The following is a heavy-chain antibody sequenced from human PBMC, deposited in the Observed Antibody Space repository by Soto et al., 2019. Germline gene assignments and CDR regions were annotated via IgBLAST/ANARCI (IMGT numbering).Heavy chain of an antibody. CDR1: GGSISSYY. J-gene: IGHJ5*02. CDR2: IYYSGST. Sequence: PSETLSLTCTVSGGSISSYYWSWIRQPPGKGLEWIGYIYYSGSTNYNPSLKSRVTISVDTSKNQFSLKLSSVTAADTAVYYCARGGYYDSSGYYFWPDRTSGFDPWGQGTLVTVSS. CDR3: ARGGYYDSSGYYFWPDRTSGFDP. D-gene: IGHD3-22*01. V-gene: IGHV4-59*01.